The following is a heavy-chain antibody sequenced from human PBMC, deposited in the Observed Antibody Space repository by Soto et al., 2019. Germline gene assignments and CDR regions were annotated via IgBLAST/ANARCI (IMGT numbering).Heavy chain of an antibody. D-gene: IGHD3-3*01. V-gene: IGHV3-23*01. Sequence: GGSLRLSCAASGFTFSSYAMSWVRQAPGKGLEWVSAISGSGGSTYYADSVKGRFTISRDNSKNTQYLQMNSLRAEDTAVYYCAKVGLYDFWSGPSMDVWGQGTTVTAP. J-gene: IGHJ6*02. CDR2: ISGSGGST. CDR3: AKVGLYDFWSGPSMDV. CDR1: GFTFSSYA.